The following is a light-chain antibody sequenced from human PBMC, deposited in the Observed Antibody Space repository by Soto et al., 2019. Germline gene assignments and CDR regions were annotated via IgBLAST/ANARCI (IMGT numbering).Light chain of an antibody. J-gene: IGKJ5*01. V-gene: IGKV3-20*01. CDR1: QSVSSNN. CDR2: RAS. CDR3: LQSGRPIS. Sequence: TLAWSPCKKKTLSCRASQSVSSNNLAWYQQKPGQAPKLLIYRASTRATGIPARFSGSGSGTDFTLTISRLAKEELAEYYGLQSGRPISSAHRTRPEL.